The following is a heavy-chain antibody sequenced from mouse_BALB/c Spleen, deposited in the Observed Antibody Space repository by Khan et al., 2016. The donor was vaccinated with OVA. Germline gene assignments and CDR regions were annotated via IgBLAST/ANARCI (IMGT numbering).Heavy chain of an antibody. CDR3: ARSVTITTVVATDFDC. CDR2: ISYRGRT. Sequence: EVQLQESGPGLVKPSQSLSLTCTVTGYSITSDCAWNWIRQFPGNKLEWMGYISYRGRTSYNPSLKSRISITRDTSKHQFFLQLNSVTTEDTATYYCARSVTITTVVATDFDCWGQGTTLTVSS. V-gene: IGHV3-2*02. J-gene: IGHJ2*01. CDR1: GYSITSDCA. D-gene: IGHD1-1*01.